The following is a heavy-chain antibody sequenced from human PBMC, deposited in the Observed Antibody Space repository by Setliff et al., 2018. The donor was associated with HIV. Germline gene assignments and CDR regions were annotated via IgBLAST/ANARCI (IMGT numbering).Heavy chain of an antibody. CDR3: ARVWRRDGNNRMAFDV. V-gene: IGHV3-7*03. D-gene: IGHD1-1*01. CDR2: IKQDGSEK. Sequence: PSETLSLTCAVYGGSFSGYYWSWVRQAPGKGLEWVANIKQDGSEKNSVDSYVDSVKGRLSISRDNAKNSLFLQLSSLRAEDTAVYYCARVWRRDGNNRMAFDVWGQGTMVTVSS. J-gene: IGHJ3*01. CDR1: GGSFSGYY.